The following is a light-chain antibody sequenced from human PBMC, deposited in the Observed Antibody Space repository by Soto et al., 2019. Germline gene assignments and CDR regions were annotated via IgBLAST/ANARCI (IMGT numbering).Light chain of an antibody. CDR2: DAS. V-gene: IGKV3-20*01. J-gene: IGKJ4*01. CDR3: QQYGSSPLT. CDR1: QSVSSN. Sequence: EIVMTQSPATLSVSPGERAALSCRASQSVSSNLAWYQQKPGQAPRLLIYDASNRATGIPDRFSGSGSGTDFSLTISRLETEDFSVYYCQQYGSSPLTFGGGTKVDIK.